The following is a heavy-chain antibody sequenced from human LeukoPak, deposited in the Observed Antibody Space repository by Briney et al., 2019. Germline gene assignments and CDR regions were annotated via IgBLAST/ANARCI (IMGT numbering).Heavy chain of an antibody. CDR3: ARDPYGDYFFDY. V-gene: IGHV4-38-2*02. Sequence: SETLSLTCAVSGYSISSGYYWGWIRPPPGKGLEWIGSIYHSGSTYYNPSLKSRVTISVDTSKNQFSLKLSSVTAADTAVYYCARDPYGDYFFDYWGQGTLVTVSS. D-gene: IGHD4-17*01. CDR2: IYHSGST. CDR1: GYSISSGYY. J-gene: IGHJ4*02.